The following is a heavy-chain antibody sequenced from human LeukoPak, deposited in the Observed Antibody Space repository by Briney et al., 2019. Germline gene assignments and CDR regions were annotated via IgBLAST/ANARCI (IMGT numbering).Heavy chain of an antibody. CDR2: ISSSINYI. CDR1: GFTFSSYT. V-gene: IGHV3-21*01. Sequence: TGGSLRLSCAASGFTFSSYTMSWVREAPGKGLEWVSTISSSINYIYHADSVKGRFTISRDDAQNTVYLQMNSLKDEDTAVYYCARSRTSSPYDKNLNFWGQGTLVIVSS. D-gene: IGHD2-21*01. CDR3: ARSRTSSPYDKNLNF. J-gene: IGHJ4*02.